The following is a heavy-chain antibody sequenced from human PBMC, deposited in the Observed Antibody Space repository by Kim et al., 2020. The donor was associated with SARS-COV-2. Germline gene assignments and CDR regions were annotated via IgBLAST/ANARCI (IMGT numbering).Heavy chain of an antibody. CDR3: AKDLRRDGYNHGGYWFDP. CDR1: GFTFSSYA. V-gene: IGHV3-23*01. CDR2: ISGSGGST. D-gene: IGHD5-12*01. Sequence: GGSLRLSCAASGFTFSSYAMSWVRQAPGKGLEWVSAISGSGGSTYYADSVKGRFTISRDNSKNTLYLQMNSLRAEDTAVYYCAKDLRRDGYNHGGYWFDPWGQGTLVTVSS. J-gene: IGHJ5*02.